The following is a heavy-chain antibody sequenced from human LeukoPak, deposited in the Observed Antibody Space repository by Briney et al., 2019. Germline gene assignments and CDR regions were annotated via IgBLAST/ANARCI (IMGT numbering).Heavy chain of an antibody. CDR3: AREAYYGSGEWFDP. J-gene: IGHJ5*02. Sequence: GGSLRLSCAASGFTFSSYWMHWVRQAPGKGLVWVSRINSDGSSTSYADSVKGRFTISRDNAKNTLYLQMNSLRAEDTAVYYCAREAYYGSGEWFDPWGQGTLVTVSS. V-gene: IGHV3-74*01. D-gene: IGHD3-10*01. CDR1: GFTFSSYW. CDR2: INSDGSST.